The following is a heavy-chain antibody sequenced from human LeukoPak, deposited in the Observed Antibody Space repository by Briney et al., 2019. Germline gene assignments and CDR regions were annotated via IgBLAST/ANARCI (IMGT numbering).Heavy chain of an antibody. J-gene: IGHJ4*02. CDR2: ISYDGSNK. D-gene: IGHD2-15*01. CDR3: AKEGPRYCSGGSCYYLDY. Sequence: GGSLRLSCAASGFTFSSYGMHWVRQAPGKGLEWVAVISYDGSNKYNADSVKGRFTISRDNSKNTLHLQMNSLRAEDTAVYYCAKEGPRYCSGGSCYYLDYWGQGTLVTVSS. CDR1: GFTFSSYG. V-gene: IGHV3-30*18.